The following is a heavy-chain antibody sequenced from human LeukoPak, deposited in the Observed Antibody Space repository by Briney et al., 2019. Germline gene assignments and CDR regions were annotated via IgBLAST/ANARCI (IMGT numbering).Heavy chain of an antibody. J-gene: IGHJ4*02. Sequence: GGSLRLSCAASGFTFSSYSMNWVRQAPGKGLEWVSYISSSSSTIYYADSVKGRFTISRDNAKNSLYLQMNSLRAEDTAVYYCARVPQGSRGYSYGLRDYWGQGTLVTVSS. CDR2: ISSSSSTI. D-gene: IGHD5-18*01. V-gene: IGHV3-48*04. CDR3: ARVPQGSRGYSYGLRDY. CDR1: GFTFSSYS.